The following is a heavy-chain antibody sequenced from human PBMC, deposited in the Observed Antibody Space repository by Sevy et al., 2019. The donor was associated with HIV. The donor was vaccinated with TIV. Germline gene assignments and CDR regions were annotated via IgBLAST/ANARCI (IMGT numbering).Heavy chain of an antibody. CDR3: ARPGNPNYDFWSGYFDY. Sequence: SETLSLTCAVSGYSISSGYYWGWIRQPPGKGLEWIGSIYHSGSTYYNPSLKSRVTISVDTSKNQFSLKLSSVTAADTAVYYCARPGNPNYDFWSGYFDYWGHGTLVTVSS. J-gene: IGHJ4*01. CDR2: IYHSGST. CDR1: GYSISSGYY. V-gene: IGHV4-38-2*01. D-gene: IGHD3-3*01.